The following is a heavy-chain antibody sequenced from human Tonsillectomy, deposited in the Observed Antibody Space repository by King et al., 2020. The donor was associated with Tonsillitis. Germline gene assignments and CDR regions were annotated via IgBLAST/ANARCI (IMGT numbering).Heavy chain of an antibody. Sequence: VQLVESGGGVVQPGRSLRLSCAASGFTFSSYAMHWVRQAPGKGLEGVAGISYDGRNKYYADSVKGRFTISRDNSKNTLYLQMNSLRAEDTAVYYCARGPCSSTSCYRDAFDIWGQGTIVTVSS. D-gene: IGHD2-2*01. V-gene: IGHV3-30*04. CDR1: GFTFSSYA. CDR3: ARGPCSSTSCYRDAFDI. CDR2: ISYDGRNK. J-gene: IGHJ3*02.